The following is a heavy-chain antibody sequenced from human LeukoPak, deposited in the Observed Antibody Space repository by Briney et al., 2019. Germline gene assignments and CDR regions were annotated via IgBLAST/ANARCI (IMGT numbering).Heavy chain of an antibody. CDR2: INHSGST. CDR3: ASRRITIFGVVAANDY. V-gene: IGHV4-34*01. D-gene: IGHD3-3*01. Sequence: SETLSLTCAVYGGSFSGYYWSWIRQPPGKGLEWIGEINHSGSTNYNPSLKSRVTISVDTSKNQFSLKLSPVTAADTAVYYCASRRITIFGVVAANDYWGQGTLVTVSS. CDR1: GGSFSGYY. J-gene: IGHJ4*02.